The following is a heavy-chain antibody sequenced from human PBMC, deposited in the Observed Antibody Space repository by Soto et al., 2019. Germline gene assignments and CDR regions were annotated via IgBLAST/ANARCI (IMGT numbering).Heavy chain of an antibody. CDR2: IYYSGST. J-gene: IGHJ3*02. V-gene: IGHV4-31*03. Sequence: QVQLQESGPGLVKPSQTLSLTCTVSGGSISSGGYYWSWIRQHPGKGLEWIGYIYYSGSTYYNPSLKSRVTISVDTSKNQSSLKLSSVTAADTAVYYCAREDVVVAASTDAFDIWGQGTMVTVSS. CDR1: GGSISSGGYY. CDR3: AREDVVVAASTDAFDI. D-gene: IGHD2-15*01.